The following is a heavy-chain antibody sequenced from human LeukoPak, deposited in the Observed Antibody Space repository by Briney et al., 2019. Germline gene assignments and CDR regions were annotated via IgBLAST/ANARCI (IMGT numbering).Heavy chain of an antibody. Sequence: GESLKISCKGSGYTFTNFWIGWVRQMPGKGLEWMGIIYPGDSVTRYGPSFQGQVTISADKSISTAYLQWTSLKASDTAMYYCARTIIRGDYGIYYFDYWGQGTLVTVSS. J-gene: IGHJ4*02. V-gene: IGHV5-51*01. CDR1: GYTFTNFW. CDR3: ARTIIRGDYGIYYFDY. CDR2: IYPGDSVT. D-gene: IGHD3-10*01.